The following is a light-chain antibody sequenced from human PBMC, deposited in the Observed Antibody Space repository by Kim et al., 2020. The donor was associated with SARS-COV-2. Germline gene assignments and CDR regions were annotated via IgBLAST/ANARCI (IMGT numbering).Light chain of an antibody. Sequence: QSVVTQPPSVSGTPGQRVTISCSGSYFNVGGNSVNWFHQIPGTAPKLLIYGNNQRPSGVPDRFSGSRSGTSASLAISGLQSDDEGNYYCSTWDARLNGVVFGGGTQLTVL. CDR2: GNN. V-gene: IGLV1-44*01. CDR1: YFNVGGNS. CDR3: STWDARLNGVV. J-gene: IGLJ3*02.